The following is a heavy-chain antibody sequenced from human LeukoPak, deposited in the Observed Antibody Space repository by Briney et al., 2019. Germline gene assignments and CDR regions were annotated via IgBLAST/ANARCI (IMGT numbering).Heavy chain of an antibody. J-gene: IGHJ6*02. CDR3: ARDFGVVGNYYGMDV. V-gene: IGHV3-11*01. D-gene: IGHD3-3*01. Sequence: PGGSLRLSCAASGFTFSDYYMSWIRQAPGKGLECASYISSSGSTIYCADSVKGRFTISRDNAKNSLYLQMNSLRAEDMAVYYCARDFGVVGNYYGMDVWGQGTTVTVSS. CDR2: ISSSGSTI. CDR1: GFTFSDYY.